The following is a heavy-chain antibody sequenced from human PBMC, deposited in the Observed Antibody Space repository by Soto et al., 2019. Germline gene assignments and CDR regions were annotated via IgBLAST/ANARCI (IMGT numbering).Heavy chain of an antibody. Sequence: ASVKVSCKASGYTFTGYYMHWVRQAPGQGLEWMGWINPNSGGTNYAQKFQGRVTMTRDTSISTAYMELSRLRSDDTAVYYCARVPYVITTDSAFDIWGQGTMVTVSS. CDR2: INPNSGGT. CDR1: GYTFTGYY. V-gene: IGHV1-2*02. D-gene: IGHD3-22*01. J-gene: IGHJ3*02. CDR3: ARVPYVITTDSAFDI.